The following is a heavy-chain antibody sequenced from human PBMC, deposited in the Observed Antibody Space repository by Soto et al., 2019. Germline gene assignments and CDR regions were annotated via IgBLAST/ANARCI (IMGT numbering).Heavy chain of an antibody. Sequence: ASVKVSCKASGYTFTGYYMHWVRQAPGQGLEWMGWINPNSGGTNYAQKFQGWVTMTRDTSISTAYMELSRLRSDDTAVYYCARGKASYYDSSGSGAAYGMDVWGQGTTVTVSS. J-gene: IGHJ6*02. D-gene: IGHD3-22*01. V-gene: IGHV1-2*04. CDR2: INPNSGGT. CDR1: GYTFTGYY. CDR3: ARGKASYYDSSGSGAAYGMDV.